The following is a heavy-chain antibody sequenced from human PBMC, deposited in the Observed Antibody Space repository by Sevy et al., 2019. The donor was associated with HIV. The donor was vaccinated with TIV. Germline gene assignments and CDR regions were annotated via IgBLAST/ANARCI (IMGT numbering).Heavy chain of an antibody. J-gene: IGHJ6*02. V-gene: IGHV3-30-3*01. CDR2: ISSDGSDK. CDR1: GFAFTNYYA. Sequence: GGSLRLSCTASGFAFTNYYAMHWVRQAPGKGLEWVALISSDGSDKFYADSVKGRFTITRDNFKNTLYLQMNGLTTEDTAVYYCARPRANYVDHYFFYATDVWGQGTTVTVSS. D-gene: IGHD4-17*01. CDR3: ARPRANYVDHYFFYATDV.